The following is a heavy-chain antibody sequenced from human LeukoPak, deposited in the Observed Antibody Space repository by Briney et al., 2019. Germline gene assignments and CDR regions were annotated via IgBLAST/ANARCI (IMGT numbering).Heavy chain of an antibody. J-gene: IGHJ4*02. D-gene: IGHD1-26*01. V-gene: IGHV4-39*01. CDR3: ASRTYRV. CDR2: IYYSGAT. Sequence: PSETLSLTCTVSGGSISGSTYYWGWIRQPPGKGLEWIESIYYSGATYYNPSLKSRVTVSVDTSKNQFSLKLRSVTAADTAVYYCASRTYRVWGQGTLVTVSS. CDR1: GGSISGSTYY.